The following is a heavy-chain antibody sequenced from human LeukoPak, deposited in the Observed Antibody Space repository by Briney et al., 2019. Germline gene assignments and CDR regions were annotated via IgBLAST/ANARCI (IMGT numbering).Heavy chain of an antibody. CDR1: GFTFDDYA. V-gene: IGHV3-9*01. J-gene: IGHJ3*01. CDR3: AKDLSSAITSALVLDV. D-gene: IGHD3-22*01. CDR2: ITWNRDNI. Sequence: GGSLTLSCTVSGFTFDDYAIHWARHTPGKGLEWVAGITWNRDNIGYGDSVKGRFTISRDNVKNVLYLEINSLRPEDTALYYCAKDLSSAITSALVLDVWGQGTMVTVSS.